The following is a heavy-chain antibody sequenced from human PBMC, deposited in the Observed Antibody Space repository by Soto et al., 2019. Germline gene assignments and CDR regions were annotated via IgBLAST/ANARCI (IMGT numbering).Heavy chain of an antibody. Sequence: EVQLVETGGGLIQPGGSLRLSCAASGFTVSSNYMSWVRQAPGKGLEWVSTIYSGGTIYYADSVKGRFTISRDNSKNTLYLQMNSLRAEDTAVYYCARARYSGGYSFDYWGQGTLVTVSS. V-gene: IGHV3-53*02. J-gene: IGHJ4*02. CDR1: GFTVSSNY. D-gene: IGHD1-26*01. CDR3: ARARYSGGYSFDY. CDR2: IYSGGTI.